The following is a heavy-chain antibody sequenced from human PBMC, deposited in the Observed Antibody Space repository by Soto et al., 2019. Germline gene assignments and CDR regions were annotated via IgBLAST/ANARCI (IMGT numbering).Heavy chain of an antibody. V-gene: IGHV4-59*01. J-gene: IGHJ4*02. D-gene: IGHD3-22*01. Sequence: SETLSLTCVVSGGSLSSYYWSWIRQPPGKGLEWIGYIYYSGSTNYNPSLKSRVTISVDTSKNQFSLKLSSVTAADTAVYYCARGGVDYYDSSGYYFSPYYFDYWGQGTLVTVS. CDR2: IYYSGST. CDR3: ARGGVDYYDSSGYYFSPYYFDY. CDR1: GGSLSSYY.